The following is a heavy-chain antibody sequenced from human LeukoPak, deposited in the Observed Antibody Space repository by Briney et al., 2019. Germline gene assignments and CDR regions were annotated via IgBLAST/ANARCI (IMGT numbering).Heavy chain of an antibody. CDR3: AKCPYSSWYYYNGDYFDY. D-gene: IGHD6-13*01. J-gene: IGHJ4*02. Sequence: PGGSLRLSCAASGFTFSSYAMSWVRQAPGKGLEWVSAISGSGGSTYYADSVKGRFTISRDNSKNTLYLQVNSLRAEDTAVYYCAKCPYSSWYYYNGDYFDYWGQGTLVTVSS. CDR1: GFTFSSYA. V-gene: IGHV3-23*01. CDR2: ISGSGGST.